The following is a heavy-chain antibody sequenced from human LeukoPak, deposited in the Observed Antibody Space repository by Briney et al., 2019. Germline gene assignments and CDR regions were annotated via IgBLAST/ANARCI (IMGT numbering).Heavy chain of an antibody. Sequence: GESLKISCKGSGYSFTSYWIGWVRQMPGKGLEWMGIIYPGDSDTRYSPSFQGQVTISADKSISTAYLQWSSLKASDTAMYYCARLPNCYYDSSGFDYWGQGTLVTVSS. CDR3: ARLPNCYYDSSGFDY. CDR1: GYSFTSYW. J-gene: IGHJ4*02. D-gene: IGHD3-22*01. CDR2: IYPGDSDT. V-gene: IGHV5-51*01.